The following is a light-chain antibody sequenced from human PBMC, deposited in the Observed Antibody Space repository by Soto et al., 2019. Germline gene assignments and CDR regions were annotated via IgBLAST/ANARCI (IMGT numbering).Light chain of an antibody. Sequence: ETVLTQSPGTLSLSPGERATLSCRASQSVSSGYLAWYQQKPGQAPRLLIHGASSRATGIPDTFSGSGSETDITLTISRLESEYFAVYYCQQYGSSPALTFGGGTKVEIK. J-gene: IGKJ4*01. V-gene: IGKV3-20*01. CDR2: GAS. CDR3: QQYGSSPALT. CDR1: QSVSSGY.